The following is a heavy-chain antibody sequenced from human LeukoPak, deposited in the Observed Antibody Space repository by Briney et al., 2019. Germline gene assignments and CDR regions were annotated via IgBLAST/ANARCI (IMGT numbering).Heavy chain of an antibody. D-gene: IGHD5-18*01. CDR3: ARAADTAMVSDY. J-gene: IGHJ4*02. CDR2: ISAYNGNT. V-gene: IGHV1-18*01. Sequence: ASVKVSCKASGYTFTSYGISWVRQAPGQGLEWMGWISAYNGNTNYAQKLQGRVTMTADTSTSTAYMELRSLRSDDTAVYYCARAADTAMVSDYWGQGTLVTVSS. CDR1: GYTFTSYG.